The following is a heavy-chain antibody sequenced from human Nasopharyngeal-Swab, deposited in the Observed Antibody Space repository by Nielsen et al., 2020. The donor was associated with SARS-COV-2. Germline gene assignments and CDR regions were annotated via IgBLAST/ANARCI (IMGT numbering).Heavy chain of an antibody. CDR1: GFTFSSYN. D-gene: IGHD4-17*01. Sequence: GGSLRLSCAASGFTFSSYNMNWVRQAPGKGLEWVSYINTGSSSIYYADSVKGRFTISRDNAKNSLYLQMNSLKTEDTAVYYCTTGNRTTVTSSRYYAMDVWGQGTTVTVSS. V-gene: IGHV3-48*04. J-gene: IGHJ6*02. CDR3: TTGNRTTVTSSRYYAMDV. CDR2: INTGSSSI.